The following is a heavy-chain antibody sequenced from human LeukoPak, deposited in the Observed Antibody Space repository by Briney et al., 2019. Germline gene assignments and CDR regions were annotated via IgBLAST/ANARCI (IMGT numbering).Heavy chain of an antibody. J-gene: IGHJ4*02. V-gene: IGHV5-51*01. CDR2: IYPGDSDT. CDR1: GYSFTSYW. Sequence: GESPKISCKGSGYSFTSYWIGWVRQMPGKGLEWRGIIYPGDSDTRYSPSFQGQVTISADKSSGTDYLQWSSLKASDTAMYYCARRADYYDSSGYYSDYWGQGTLVTVSS. D-gene: IGHD3-22*01. CDR3: ARRADYYDSSGYYSDY.